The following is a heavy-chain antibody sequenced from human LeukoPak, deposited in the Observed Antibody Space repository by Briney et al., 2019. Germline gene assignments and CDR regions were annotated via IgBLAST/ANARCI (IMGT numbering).Heavy chain of an antibody. CDR2: ISSSSSYI. CDR3: AKDLAIIAVVGNDYYYYGMDV. CDR1: GFTFSSYS. V-gene: IGHV3-21*01. Sequence: GGSLRLSCAASGFTFSSYSMNWVRQAPGKGLEWVSSISSSSSYIYYADSAKGRFTISRDNAKNSLYLQMNSLRAEDTAVYYCAKDLAIIAVVGNDYYYYGMDVWGQGTTVTVSS. D-gene: IGHD6-19*01. J-gene: IGHJ6*02.